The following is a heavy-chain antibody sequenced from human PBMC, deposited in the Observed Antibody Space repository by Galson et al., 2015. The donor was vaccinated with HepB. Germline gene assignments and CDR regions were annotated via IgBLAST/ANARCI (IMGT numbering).Heavy chain of an antibody. CDR2: ITPSGDNT. CDR1: GFTFIGYA. D-gene: IGHD6-19*01. J-gene: IGHJ4*02. Sequence: SLRLSCAASGFTFIGYAMNWVRQPPGRGLEWVSAITPSGDNTYSADSMKGRFTISRDNSQNTLFLQMNSLRAGDTAIYFCAKVFPEKTDGWYRQALYYFDSWGQGTRVTVSS. CDR3: AKVFPEKTDGWYRQALYYFDS. V-gene: IGHV3-23*01.